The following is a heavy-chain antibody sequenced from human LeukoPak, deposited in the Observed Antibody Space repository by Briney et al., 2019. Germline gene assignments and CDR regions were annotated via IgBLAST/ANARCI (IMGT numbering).Heavy chain of an antibody. D-gene: IGHD2-21*02. CDR1: GFTFRNYW. V-gene: IGHV3-74*01. Sequence: PGGSLRLSCAASGFTFRNYWMHWVRQAPGKGLVWVSRINSDGSITNYADSVTGRFTISRDNAKNTLYLQMSTLRAEDTAVYYCTREGWGLDYSGQGTLVTVSS. J-gene: IGHJ4*02. CDR2: INSDGSIT. CDR3: TREGWGLDY.